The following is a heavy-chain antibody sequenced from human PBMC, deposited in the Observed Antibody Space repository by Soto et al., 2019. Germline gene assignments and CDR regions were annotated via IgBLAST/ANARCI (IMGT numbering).Heavy chain of an antibody. J-gene: IGHJ6*02. D-gene: IGHD2-8*02. V-gene: IGHV3-30-3*01. Sequence: GGSLRLSCAASGFTFSNAAIHWVRQAPGKGLEWAAVISYDGAYKYYAGSVKGRFTIARDNSKNTLYLQMDSLRVEDTAEYYCARDTGTGNGHYYYYQMDVWGQGTTVTVSS. CDR1: GFTFSNAA. CDR2: ISYDGAYK. CDR3: ARDTGTGNGHYYYYQMDV.